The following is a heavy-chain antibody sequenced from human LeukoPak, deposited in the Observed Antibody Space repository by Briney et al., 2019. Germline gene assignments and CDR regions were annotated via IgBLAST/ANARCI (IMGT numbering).Heavy chain of an antibody. CDR1: GGSISSYY. V-gene: IGHV4-59*12. D-gene: IGHD3-22*01. Sequence: SETLSLTCTVSGGSISSYYWSWIRQPPGKGLEWIGYIYYSGSTNYNPSLKSRVTISVDTSKNQFSLKLSSVTAADTAVYYCASLFKAWAYYYDSSGRLGGFDPWGQGTLVTVSS. CDR3: ASLFKAWAYYYDSSGRLGGFDP. CDR2: IYYSGST. J-gene: IGHJ5*02.